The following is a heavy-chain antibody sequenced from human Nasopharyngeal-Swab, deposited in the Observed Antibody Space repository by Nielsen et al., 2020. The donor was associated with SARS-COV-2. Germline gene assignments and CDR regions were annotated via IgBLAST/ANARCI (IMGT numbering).Heavy chain of an antibody. V-gene: IGHV3-21*01. CDR3: AGGEQSGGYYPDY. CDR1: GFTFSNYS. Sequence: GESLRLSCAASGFTFSNYSMNWVRQDPGKGLEWVTSLSSSSSYIYYADSVKGRFTISRHNAKNSLYLHMNSLRPEDTAVYYCAGGEQSGGYYPDYWGQGTLVTVSS. CDR2: LSSSSSYI. D-gene: IGHD3-10*01. J-gene: IGHJ4*02.